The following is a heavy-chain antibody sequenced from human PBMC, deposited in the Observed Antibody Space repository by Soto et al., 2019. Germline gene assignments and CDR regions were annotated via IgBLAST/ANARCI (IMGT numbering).Heavy chain of an antibody. CDR2: IIPILGIA. Sequence: SVKVSCTASGGTLSSYTISWVRQAPGQGLEWMGRIIPILGIANYAQKFQGRVTITADKSTSTAYMELSSLRSEDTAVYYCARAEAARTGYYYYYMDVWGKGTTVTVSS. CDR3: ARAEAARTGYYYYYMDV. CDR1: GGTLSSYT. D-gene: IGHD6-6*01. V-gene: IGHV1-69*02. J-gene: IGHJ6*03.